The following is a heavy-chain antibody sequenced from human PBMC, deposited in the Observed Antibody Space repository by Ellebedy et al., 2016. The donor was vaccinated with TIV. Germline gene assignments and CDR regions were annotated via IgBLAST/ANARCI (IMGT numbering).Heavy chain of an antibody. CDR2: ITSDGSGI. D-gene: IGHD4-17*01. J-gene: IGHJ2*01. V-gene: IGHV3-74*01. CDR1: GFTFSNYW. CDR3: ARAYPAVNDWYFDL. Sequence: PGGSLRLSCVASGFTFSNYWMYCVRQPPGGGLEWLSRITSDGSGITYADSVKGRLTMYRDNAKNTVVLQMNSLRAEDTAVYYCARAYPAVNDWYFDLWGRGTLVTVSS.